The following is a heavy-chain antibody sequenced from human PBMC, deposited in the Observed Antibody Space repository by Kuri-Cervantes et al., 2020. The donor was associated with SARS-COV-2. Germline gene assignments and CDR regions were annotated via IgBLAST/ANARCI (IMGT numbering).Heavy chain of an antibody. Sequence: ASVQMSCKASGYTFTNYYMHWVRQAPAQGLEWMGIINPSGGSTSYAQKVQGRVTMTRDTTTITVYMELSSLRSEDTAVYYCAREEEEGCRGGSCNQNWFDPWGQGTRVTVSS. CDR2: INPSGGST. CDR1: GYTFTNYY. D-gene: IGHD2-15*01. V-gene: IGHV1-46*03. CDR3: AREEEEGCRGGSCNQNWFDP. J-gene: IGHJ5*02.